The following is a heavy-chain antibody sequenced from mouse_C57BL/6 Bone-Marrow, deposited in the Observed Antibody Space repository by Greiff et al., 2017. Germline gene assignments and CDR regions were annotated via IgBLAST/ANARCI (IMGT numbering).Heavy chain of an antibody. CDR1: GFTFSDYG. CDR2: ISSGSSTI. Sequence: EVKLMESGGGLVKPGGSLKLSCAASGFTFSDYGMHWVRQAPEKGLEWVAYISSGSSTIYYADTVKGRFTISRDNAKNTLFLQMTSLRSEDTAMYYCARATMVKGYWYFDVWGTGTTVTVSS. D-gene: IGHD2-2*01. CDR3: ARATMVKGYWYFDV. J-gene: IGHJ1*03. V-gene: IGHV5-17*01.